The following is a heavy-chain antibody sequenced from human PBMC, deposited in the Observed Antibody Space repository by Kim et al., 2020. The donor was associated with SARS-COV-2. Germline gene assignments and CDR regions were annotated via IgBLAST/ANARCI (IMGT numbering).Heavy chain of an antibody. CDR3: ATDLARAIAAAPLGAVDI. CDR1: GYTLTELS. Sequence: ASVKVSCKVSGYTLTELSMHWVRQAPGKGLEWLGGFDPEDGETIYAQKFQGRVTMTEDTSTDTAYMERSSLKSEDTAVYYCATDLARAIAAAPLGAVDIWGQGTMVTVSS. CDR2: FDPEDGET. J-gene: IGHJ3*02. D-gene: IGHD6-13*01. V-gene: IGHV1-24*01.